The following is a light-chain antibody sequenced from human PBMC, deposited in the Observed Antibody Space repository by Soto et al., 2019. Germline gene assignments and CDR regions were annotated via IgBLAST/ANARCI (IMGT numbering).Light chain of an antibody. CDR1: QSVSSN. V-gene: IGKV3-15*01. Sequence: TQSPVTLSVSPGERATLSCRASQSVSSNLAWYQQKPGQAHRLLIYGTSTRATGIPSRFSGSGSGTEFTLTISSLQSEDFAVYSCQQYNNWPWTFGQGTKVDIK. J-gene: IGKJ1*01. CDR2: GTS. CDR3: QQYNNWPWT.